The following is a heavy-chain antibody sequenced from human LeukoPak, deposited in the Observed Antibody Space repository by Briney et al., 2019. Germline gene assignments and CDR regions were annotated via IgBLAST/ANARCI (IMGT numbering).Heavy chain of an antibody. J-gene: IGHJ6*03. CDR1: GGSISSYY. Sequence: ASETLSLTCTVSGGSISSYYWSWIRQPPGKGLEWIGYIYYSGSTNYNPSLKSRVTISVDTSKNQFSLKLSSVTAADTAVYYCARVLDYYYYYMDVWGKGTTVTVSS. CDR2: IYYSGST. CDR3: ARVLDYYYYYMDV. D-gene: IGHD3-3*01. V-gene: IGHV4-59*01.